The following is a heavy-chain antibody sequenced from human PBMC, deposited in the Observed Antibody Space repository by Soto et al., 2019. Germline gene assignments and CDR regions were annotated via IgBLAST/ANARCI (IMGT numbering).Heavy chain of an antibody. CDR1: VFTFNSYS. V-gene: IGHV3-48*02. Sequence: EVQLVESGGGLVQPGGSLRLSCAVSVFTFNSYSMNWVRQAPGKGLEWVSYISSSSSTIYYADSVKGRFIISRDNAKNSLYLQMNSLRDEDTAVYYCARAAYYGSGILLWGQGTLVTVSS. CDR3: ARAAYYGSGILL. D-gene: IGHD3-10*01. CDR2: ISSSSSTI. J-gene: IGHJ4*02.